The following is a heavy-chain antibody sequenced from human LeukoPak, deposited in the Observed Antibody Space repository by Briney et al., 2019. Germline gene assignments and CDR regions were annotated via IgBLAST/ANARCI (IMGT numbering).Heavy chain of an antibody. Sequence: GGSLRLSCAASGFRFNTYWMSWVRQAPGKGLEWVANIKQDGSEKYYVDSVKGRFTISRDNAKNSLYLQMNSLRAEDTAVYYCASSGSYYASDYWGQGTLVTVSS. CDR3: ASSGSYYASDY. D-gene: IGHD1-26*01. CDR1: GFRFNTYW. J-gene: IGHJ4*02. CDR2: IKQDGSEK. V-gene: IGHV3-7*01.